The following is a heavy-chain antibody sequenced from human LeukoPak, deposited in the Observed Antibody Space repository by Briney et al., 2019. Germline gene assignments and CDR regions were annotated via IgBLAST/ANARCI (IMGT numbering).Heavy chain of an antibody. V-gene: IGHV3-48*04. CDR1: GFTFSSYW. J-gene: IGHJ4*02. Sequence: TGGSLRLSCAASGFTFSSYWMSWVRQAPGKGLEWVSYISSSGSTIYYADSVKGRFTISRDNAKNSLYLQMNSLRAEDTAVYYCAGDTVLSSFDYWGQGTLVTVSS. CDR2: ISSSGSTI. D-gene: IGHD3-10*01. CDR3: AGDTVLSSFDY.